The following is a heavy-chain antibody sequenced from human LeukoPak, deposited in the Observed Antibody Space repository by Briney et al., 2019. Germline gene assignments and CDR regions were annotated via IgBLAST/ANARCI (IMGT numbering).Heavy chain of an antibody. CDR2: IYSGGST. CDR1: GFTVSSNY. V-gene: IGHV3-66*01. Sequence: GGSLRLFCAASGFTVSSNYMSWVRQAPGKGLEWVSVIYSGGSTYYADSVKGRFTISRDNSKNTLYLQMNSLRAEDTAVYYCATPGDAGYYGMDVWGQGTTVTVSS. CDR3: ATPGDAGYYGMDV. J-gene: IGHJ6*02.